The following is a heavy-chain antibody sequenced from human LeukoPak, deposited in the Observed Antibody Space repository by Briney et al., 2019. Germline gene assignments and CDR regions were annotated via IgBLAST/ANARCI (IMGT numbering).Heavy chain of an antibody. CDR2: ISAYNGNT. Sequence: ASVKVSCKASGYTFTSYGISWVRQAPGQGLEWMGWISAYNGNTNYAQNLQGSVTMTTDTSTSTAYMALRSLRSDDTAVYYCARDRGLAVYGMDVWGQGTTVTVSS. V-gene: IGHV1-18*01. CDR3: ARDRGLAVYGMDV. CDR1: GYTFTSYG. D-gene: IGHD6-19*01. J-gene: IGHJ6*02.